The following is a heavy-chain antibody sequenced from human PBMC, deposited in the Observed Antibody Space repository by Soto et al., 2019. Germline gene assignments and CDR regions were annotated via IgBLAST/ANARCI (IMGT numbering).Heavy chain of an antibody. J-gene: IGHJ4*02. V-gene: IGHV3-30*18. CDR1: GFTFSSCR. CDR2: ISYDGSNK. D-gene: IGHD6-6*01. CDR3: AKDRSIAARILDY. Sequence: QVQLVESGGGVVQPGRSLRLSCAASGFTFSSCRMHWVRQAPGKGLEWMAIISYDGSNKYYADSVKGRFTISRDNSKNTLYLQMNSLRAEDTAVYYCAKDRSIAARILDYWGQGTLVTVSS.